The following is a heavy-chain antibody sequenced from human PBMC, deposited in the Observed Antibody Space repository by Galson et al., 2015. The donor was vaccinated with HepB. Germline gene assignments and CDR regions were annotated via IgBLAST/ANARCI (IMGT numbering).Heavy chain of an antibody. J-gene: IGHJ1*01. V-gene: IGHV4-59*01. CDR2: IYYSGST. CDR3: ARGEVGATTAYFQH. CDR1: GGSISSYY. Sequence: ETLSLTCTVSGGSISSYYWSWIRQPPGKGLEWIGYIYYSGSTNYNPSLKSRVTISVDTSKNQFSLKLSSVTAADTAVYYCARGEVGATTAYFQHWGQGTLVTVSS. D-gene: IGHD1-26*01.